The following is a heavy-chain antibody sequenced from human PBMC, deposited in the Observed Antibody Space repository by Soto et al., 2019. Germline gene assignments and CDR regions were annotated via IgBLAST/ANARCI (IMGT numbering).Heavy chain of an antibody. D-gene: IGHD1-20*01. CDR2: IAGVDI. CDR3: AKDHFKGNGIYDGFDV. V-gene: IGHV3-23*01. CDR1: VLTMSTYA. Sequence: WWSLRLSCSAPVLTMSTYAMSWFRQAPGKGLEWVSTIAGVDIFYADSVQGRFTISIDNSKNLLFLQMNSLTADDTATYYCAKDHFKGNGIYDGFDVWGQGTTVTVSS. J-gene: IGHJ3*01.